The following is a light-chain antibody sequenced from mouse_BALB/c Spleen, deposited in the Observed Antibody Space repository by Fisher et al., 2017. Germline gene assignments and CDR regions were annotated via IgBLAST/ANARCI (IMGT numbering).Light chain of an antibody. CDR2: YAS. CDR1: QSISDY. CDR3: QNGHSFPFT. J-gene: IGKJ4*01. Sequence: DIVLTQSTATLSVTPGDSVSLSCRASQSISDYLHWYQQKSHESPRLLIKYASQSISGIPSRFSGSGSGSDFTLSINSVEPEDVGVYYCQNGHSFPFTFGSGTKLEIK. V-gene: IGKV5-39*01.